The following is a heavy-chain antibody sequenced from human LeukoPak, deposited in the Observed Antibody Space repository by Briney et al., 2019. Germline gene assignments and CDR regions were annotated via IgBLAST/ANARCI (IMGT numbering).Heavy chain of an antibody. CDR3: ATKMAEHSSGHY. Sequence: SETLSLTCAVYGGSFSGYYWSWIRQPPGKGLEWIGEINHSGSTYYNPSLKSRVTISVDTSKNQFSLKLSSVTAADTAVYYCATKMAEHSSGHYWGQGTLVTVSS. J-gene: IGHJ4*02. D-gene: IGHD6-19*01. CDR2: INHSGST. CDR1: GGSFSGYY. V-gene: IGHV4-34*01.